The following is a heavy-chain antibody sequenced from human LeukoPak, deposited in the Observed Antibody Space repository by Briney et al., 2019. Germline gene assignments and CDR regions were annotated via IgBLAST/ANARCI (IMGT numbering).Heavy chain of an antibody. CDR1: GGSFSNYF. D-gene: IGHD6-19*01. J-gene: IGHJ3*01. V-gene: IGHV4-34*01. Sequence: PSETLSLTCALSGGSFSNYFWNWIRQTPETGLEWIGQIYHSGSADYNPSLKSRVIISIDTSKNHFSLKLTSVTAADTAVYYCARGGAVNGFDSWGQGTRVTVSS. CDR3: ARGGAVNGFDS. CDR2: IYHSGSA.